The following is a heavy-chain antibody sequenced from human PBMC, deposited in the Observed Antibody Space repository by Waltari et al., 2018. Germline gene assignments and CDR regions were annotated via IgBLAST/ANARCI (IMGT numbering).Heavy chain of an antibody. CDR3: ARGSVANP. CDR1: GFLFSDFY. V-gene: IGHV3-11*04. J-gene: IGHJ5*02. D-gene: IGHD6-19*01. Sequence: QAQLVESGGGLVRPGGSLRLSCPASGFLFSDFYMSLIRQPPGKGLEWIAYISNSGDTVYYADSVKGRFAVSRDNADNSMFLQMNSLRGNDTAVYYCARGSVANPWGQGAMVIVSS. CDR2: ISNSGDTV.